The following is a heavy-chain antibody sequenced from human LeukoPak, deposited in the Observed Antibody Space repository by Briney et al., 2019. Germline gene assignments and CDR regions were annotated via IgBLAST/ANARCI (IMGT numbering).Heavy chain of an antibody. CDR2: IYYSGST. Sequence: SETLSLTCTVSGGSISSGDYYWSWIRQPPGKGLEWIGYIYYSGSTYYNPSLKSRVTISVDTSKNQFSLKPSSVTAADTAVYYCARVWFGEYPFDPWGQGTLVTVSS. D-gene: IGHD3-10*01. CDR3: ARVWFGEYPFDP. V-gene: IGHV4-30-4*01. CDR1: GGSISSGDYY. J-gene: IGHJ5*02.